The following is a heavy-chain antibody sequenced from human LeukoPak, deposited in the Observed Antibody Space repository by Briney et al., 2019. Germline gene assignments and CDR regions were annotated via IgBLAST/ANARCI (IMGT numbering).Heavy chain of an antibody. V-gene: IGHV4-59*01. CDR3: ARKSDLFDI. CDR1: GDSISSFY. CDR2: IHYSRTT. Sequence: ASETLSLTCTVSGDSISSFYWSWIRQSPGKGLEWIGYIHYSRTTNYNPSLRGRVIISVDTSKNQFSLKVNSVTAADTAIYYCARKSDLFDIWGPGTLVTVSS. J-gene: IGHJ4*02.